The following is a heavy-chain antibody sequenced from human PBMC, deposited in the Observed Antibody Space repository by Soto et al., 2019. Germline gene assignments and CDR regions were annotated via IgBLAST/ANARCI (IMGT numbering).Heavy chain of an antibody. J-gene: IGHJ6*02. CDR2: IVVGSGNT. CDR1: GFTFTSSA. CDR3: AAVVPVYYYGMDV. Sequence: SVKVSCKASGFTFTSSAVQWVRQARGQRLEWIGWIVVGSGNTNYAQKFQERVTITRDMSTSTAYMELSSLRSEDTAVYYCAAVVPVYYYGMDVWGQGTTDTVSS. V-gene: IGHV1-58*01. D-gene: IGHD2-2*01.